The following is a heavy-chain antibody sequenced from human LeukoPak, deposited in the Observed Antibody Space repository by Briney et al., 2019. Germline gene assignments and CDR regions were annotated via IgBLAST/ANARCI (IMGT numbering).Heavy chain of an antibody. J-gene: IGHJ5*02. D-gene: IGHD3-10*01. CDR1: GGSFSGYY. CDR2: INHSGST. V-gene: IGHV4-34*01. Sequence: HPSETLSLTCAVYGGSFSGYYWSLIRQPPGKGLEWIGEINHSGSTNYNPSLKSRVTISVDTSKNQFSLKLSSVTAADTAVYYCARDPARTMVRGVISSWFDPWGQGTLVTVSS. CDR3: ARDPARTMVRGVISSWFDP.